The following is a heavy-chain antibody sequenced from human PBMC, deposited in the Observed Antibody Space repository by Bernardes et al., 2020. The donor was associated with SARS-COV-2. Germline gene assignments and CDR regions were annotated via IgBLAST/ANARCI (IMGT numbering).Heavy chain of an antibody. CDR1: GGSFSGYS. J-gene: IGHJ5*02. D-gene: IGHD3-3*01. V-gene: IGHV4-34*01. CDR2: INHSGST. Sequence: SWTLSLTCAVYGGSFSGYSWSWMRQSPGKGLEWIGDINHSGSTNYNPSLKTRVTMSLDTSKNQFSLKLSSVTAADTAVYYCARGLGLPFMIFGVVQSWWFDPWGQGALVADAS. CDR3: ARGLGLPFMIFGVVQSWWFDP.